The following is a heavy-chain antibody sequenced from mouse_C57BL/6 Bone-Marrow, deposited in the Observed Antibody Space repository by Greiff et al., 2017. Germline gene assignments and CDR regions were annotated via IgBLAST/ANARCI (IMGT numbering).Heavy chain of an antibody. J-gene: IGHJ2*01. D-gene: IGHD2-4*01. CDR3: ARLPVDYGADY. CDR1: GFTFSSYG. Sequence: EVKLVESGGDLVKPGGSLKLSCAASGFTFSSYGMSWVRQTPGKRLEWVATISSGGSYTYYPDSVKGRFTISRDNAKNTLYLQMRSLKSEDTAMYYCARLPVDYGADYGGQGTTLTVSS. CDR2: ISSGGSYT. V-gene: IGHV5-6*02.